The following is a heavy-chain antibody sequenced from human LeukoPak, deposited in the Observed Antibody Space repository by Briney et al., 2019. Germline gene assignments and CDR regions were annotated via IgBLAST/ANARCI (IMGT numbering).Heavy chain of an antibody. CDR1: GYTFTSYD. D-gene: IGHD3-10*01. Sequence: ASVKVSCKASGYTFTSYDINWVRQATGQGLEWMGWMNPNSGNTGYAQEFQGRVTMTRNTSISTAYMELSSLRFEDTAVYYCARANRGRRITMVRGDSWWFDPWGQGTLVTVSS. J-gene: IGHJ5*02. CDR2: MNPNSGNT. V-gene: IGHV1-8*01. CDR3: ARANRGRRITMVRGDSWWFDP.